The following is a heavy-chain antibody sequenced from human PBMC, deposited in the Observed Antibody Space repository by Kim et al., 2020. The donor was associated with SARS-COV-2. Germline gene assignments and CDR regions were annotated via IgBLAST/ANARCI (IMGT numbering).Heavy chain of an antibody. J-gene: IGHJ5*02. CDR2: IIPIFGTA. CDR3: ARDRRETFYDILTLTQKSDWFDP. Sequence: SVKVSCKASGGTFSSYAISWVRQAPGQGLEWMGGIIPIFGTANYAQKFQGRVTITADESTSTAYMELSSLRSEDTAVYYCARDRRETFYDILTLTQKSDWFDPWGQGTLVTVSS. D-gene: IGHD3-9*01. V-gene: IGHV1-69*13. CDR1: GGTFSSYA.